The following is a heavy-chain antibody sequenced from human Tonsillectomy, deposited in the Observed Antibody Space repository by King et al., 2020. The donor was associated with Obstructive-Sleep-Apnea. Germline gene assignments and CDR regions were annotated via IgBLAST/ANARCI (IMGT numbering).Heavy chain of an antibody. D-gene: IGHD1-20*01. J-gene: IGHJ3*02. Sequence: VQLVESGGGLVKPGGSLRLSCAASRFTFSTYSMNWVRQAPGKGLEWVASISCGGIYIYYGGSVKGRVTISRDNAKNSLYLQMDSLRAEDTAVYYCARELITGEGSQYAFDIWGQGTMVTVSS. CDR2: ISCGGIYI. V-gene: IGHV3-21*01. CDR1: RFTFSTYS. CDR3: ARELITGEGSQYAFDI.